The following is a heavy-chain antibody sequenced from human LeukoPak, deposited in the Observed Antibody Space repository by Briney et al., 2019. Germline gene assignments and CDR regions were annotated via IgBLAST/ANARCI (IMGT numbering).Heavy chain of an antibody. J-gene: IGHJ4*02. CDR3: ATGKIFGVIIMGNFFEH. CDR1: GFSFSNYG. V-gene: IGHV3-23*01. Sequence: GGSLRLSCVVSGFSFSNYGMSWVRQAPGKGLEWVSLISYSGDTTHHADSVKGRFSISRDNSKNTFSLEMNNLRAEDTGIYYCATGKIFGVIIMGNFFEHWGQGSLVTVSS. D-gene: IGHD3-3*01. CDR2: ISYSGDTT.